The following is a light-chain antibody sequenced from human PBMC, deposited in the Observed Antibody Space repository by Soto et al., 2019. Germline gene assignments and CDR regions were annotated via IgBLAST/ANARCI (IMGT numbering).Light chain of an antibody. Sequence: EIVMTQSPATLSVSPGERATLSCRATQFVSTNLAWYQQKPGQAPRLLIYGASTRATGIPARFRGSGSGTEFALTSSSLQSEDSAVYYCQQYNNWPLYTFGQGTKLEI. J-gene: IGKJ2*01. V-gene: IGKV3-15*01. CDR2: GAS. CDR1: QFVSTN. CDR3: QQYNNWPLYT.